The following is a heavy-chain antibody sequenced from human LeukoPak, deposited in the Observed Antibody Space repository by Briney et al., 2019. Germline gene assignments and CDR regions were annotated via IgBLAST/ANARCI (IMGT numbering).Heavy chain of an antibody. CDR1: GFTFSTYH. J-gene: IGHJ4*02. CDR2: ISSGGDT. V-gene: IGHV3-53*01. CDR3: AKVMREYCSSNTCGYFDY. D-gene: IGHD2-2*01. Sequence: GGSLRLSCAASGFTFSTYHMDWVRQAPGRGLEWVSVISSGGDTYYADSVKGRFTISRDNSRNTLYLQMNSLRAEDTAVYYCAKVMREYCSSNTCGYFDYWGQGTLVTVSS.